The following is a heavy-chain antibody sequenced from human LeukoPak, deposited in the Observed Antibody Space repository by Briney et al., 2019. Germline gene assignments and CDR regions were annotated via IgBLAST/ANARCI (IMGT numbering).Heavy chain of an antibody. CDR2: IWYDASNK. V-gene: IGHV3-33*01. CDR3: VRGVGVSRFNYFDP. CDR1: GFTFSSFD. D-gene: IGHD6-13*01. Sequence: QAGGSLRLSGAASGFTFSSFDMHWVRQAPGKGLEWVADIWYDASNKYYADSVKGRFTIFRDNSKNTLFLQMNSLRDDDTAVYYCVRGVGVSRFNYFDPWGQGALVIVSS. J-gene: IGHJ5*02.